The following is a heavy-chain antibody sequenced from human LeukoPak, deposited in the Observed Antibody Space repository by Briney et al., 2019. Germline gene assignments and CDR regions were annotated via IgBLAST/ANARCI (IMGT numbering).Heavy chain of an antibody. CDR3: VRDVRYSSGWEGYYFDY. V-gene: IGHV3-66*01. Sequence: GGSLRLSCAASGFTVRSYYMSWVRQAPGKGLEWVSVIYNGGSTYYADSVKGRFTISRDNSKNTLYLQMNSLRAEDTAVYYCVRDVRYSSGWEGYYFDYWGQGTLVTVSS. D-gene: IGHD6-19*01. CDR1: GFTVRSYY. J-gene: IGHJ4*02. CDR2: IYNGGST.